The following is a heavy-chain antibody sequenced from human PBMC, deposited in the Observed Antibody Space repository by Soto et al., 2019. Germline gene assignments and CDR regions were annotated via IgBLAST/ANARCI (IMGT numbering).Heavy chain of an antibody. Sequence: QVQLQESGPGLVKPSGTLSPTCAVSGGSINSSNWWTWVRQPPGKGLEWIGNIYHSGNTNYNPSLKSRPSMSIDKSSTQCSLRLSSVTAADTAIYYCAREGPATIAADLSWFDPWGQGTLVTVSS. CDR2: IYHSGNT. CDR3: AREGPATIAADLSWFDP. D-gene: IGHD6-13*01. V-gene: IGHV4-4*02. CDR1: GGSINSSNW. J-gene: IGHJ5*02.